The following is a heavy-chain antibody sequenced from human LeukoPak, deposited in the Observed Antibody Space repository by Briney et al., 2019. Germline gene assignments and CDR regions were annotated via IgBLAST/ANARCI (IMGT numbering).Heavy chain of an antibody. CDR2: INPNSGGT. CDR3: ARYRSGLRGGTWFDP. Sequence: KPGASVKVSCKASGYTFTGYYMHWGRQAPGQGLEWMGWINPNSGGTNYAQKFQGRVTMTRDTSISTAYMELSRLRSDDTVVYYCARYRSGLRGGTWFDPWGQGTLVTVSS. J-gene: IGHJ5*02. CDR1: GYTFTGYY. V-gene: IGHV1-2*02. D-gene: IGHD6-19*01.